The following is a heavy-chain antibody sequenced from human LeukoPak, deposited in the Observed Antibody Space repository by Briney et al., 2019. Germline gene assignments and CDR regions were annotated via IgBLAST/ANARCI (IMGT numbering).Heavy chain of an antibody. CDR2: ISYDGSYK. CDR1: GFTFSRFA. J-gene: IGHJ4*02. V-gene: IGHV3-30*04. Sequence: GGSLRLSCAASGFTFSRFAVHWVRQAPGKGLEWVAVISYDGSYKYYADSVQGRFTISRDNSKNTLYLQMNSLSTEDTAVYYCARVSGAEAATGGYFDRWGQGTLVTVSS. CDR3: ARVSGAEAATGGYFDR. D-gene: IGHD6-13*01.